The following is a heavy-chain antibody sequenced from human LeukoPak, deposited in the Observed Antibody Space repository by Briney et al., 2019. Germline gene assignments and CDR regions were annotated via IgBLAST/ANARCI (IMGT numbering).Heavy chain of an antibody. CDR2: IYYSGRT. CDR1: GGSISSSNYY. J-gene: IGHJ4*02. CDR3: ARDYGDHFDY. V-gene: IGHV4-39*02. Sequence: SETLSLTCTVSGGSISSSNYYWGWIRQPPWKGLEWIGSIYYSGRTYYNPSLRSRGTISADTSKNQFSLKLSSVTAADTAVYYCARDYGDHFDYWGQGTLVTVSS. D-gene: IGHD4-17*01.